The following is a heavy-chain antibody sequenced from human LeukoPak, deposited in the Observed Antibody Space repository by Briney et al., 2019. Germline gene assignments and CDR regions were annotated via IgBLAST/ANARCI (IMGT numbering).Heavy chain of an antibody. V-gene: IGHV4-34*01. CDR1: GGSFSGYY. D-gene: IGHD2-2*01. J-gene: IGHJ5*02. CDR3: ARGLYDIVVVPAAKQMGYWFDP. CDR2: INHSGST. Sequence: SETLSLTCAVYGGSFSGYYWSRIRQPPGKGLEWIGEINHSGSTNYNPSLKSRVTISVDTSKNQFSLKLSSVTAADTAVYYCARGLYDIVVVPAAKQMGYWFDPWGQGTLVTVSS.